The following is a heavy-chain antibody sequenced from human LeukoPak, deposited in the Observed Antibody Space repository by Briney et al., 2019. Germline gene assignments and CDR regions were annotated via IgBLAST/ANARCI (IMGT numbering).Heavy chain of an antibody. J-gene: IGHJ4*02. CDR2: IIPILGIA. V-gene: IGHV1-69*04. CDR1: GYTFSSYY. Sequence: GASVKVSCKASGYTFSSYYMHWVRQAPGQGLEWMGRIIPILGIANYAQKFQGRVTITADKSTSTAYMELSSLRSEDTAVYYCARERVRHGRKSSGYYFDYWGQGTLVTVSS. D-gene: IGHD3-10*01. CDR3: ARERVRHGRKSSGYYFDY.